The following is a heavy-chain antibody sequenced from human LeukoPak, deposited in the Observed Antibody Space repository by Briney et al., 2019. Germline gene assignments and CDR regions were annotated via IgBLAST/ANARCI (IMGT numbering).Heavy chain of an antibody. V-gene: IGHV4-59*01. J-gene: IGHJ4*02. CDR1: GGSISSYY. CDR3: ARVSRHLGSYNWNYLDY. D-gene: IGHD1-20*01. CDR2: IYYSGST. Sequence: PSETLSLTCTVSGGSISSYYWSWIRQPPGKGLEWLGYIYYSGSTNYNPSLKSRVTISVDTSKNQFSLKLSSVTAADTAVYYCARVSRHLGSYNWNYLDYWGQGTLVTVSS.